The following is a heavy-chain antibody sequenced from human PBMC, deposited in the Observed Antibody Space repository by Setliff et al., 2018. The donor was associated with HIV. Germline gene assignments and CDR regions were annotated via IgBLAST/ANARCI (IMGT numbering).Heavy chain of an antibody. J-gene: IGHJ4*02. Sequence: PGGSLRLSCAASGFTFSDHYMDWVRQAPGKGLEWLGLIKSKSDGGATDYPASVKGRFTISRDDSKNTLYLQMNSLKTEDTALYYCATDLKVGIGRLGYWGQGTLVTVSS. CDR2: IKSKSDGGAT. CDR1: GFTFSDHY. CDR3: ATDLKVGIGRLGY. V-gene: IGHV3-15*01. D-gene: IGHD1-26*01.